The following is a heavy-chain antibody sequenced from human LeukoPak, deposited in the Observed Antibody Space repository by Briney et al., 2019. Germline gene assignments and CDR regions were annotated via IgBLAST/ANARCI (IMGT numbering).Heavy chain of an antibody. CDR1: GGSISSSSYY. V-gene: IGHV4-39*07. Sequence: SETLSLTCTVSGGSISSSSYYWGWIRQPPGKGLEWIGSIYYSGSTYYNPSLKSRVTISVDTSKNQFSLKLSSVTAADTAVYYCASPSGSYFGAFDIWGQGTMVTVSS. J-gene: IGHJ3*02. CDR2: IYYSGST. D-gene: IGHD1-26*01. CDR3: ASPSGSYFGAFDI.